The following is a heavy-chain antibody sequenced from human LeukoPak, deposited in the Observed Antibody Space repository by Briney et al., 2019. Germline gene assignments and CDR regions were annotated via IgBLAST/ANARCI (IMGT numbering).Heavy chain of an antibody. J-gene: IGHJ4*02. Sequence: SETLSLTCGVSGYSISSGYYWGWIRQPPGKGLEWIGSINHSGSTYYNPSLKSRITISVDTSKNQFSLKLSSVTAADTAAYYCARIGDTDPSIPFDYWGQGTLVTVSS. CDR1: GYSISSGYY. CDR2: INHSGST. D-gene: IGHD4-17*01. CDR3: ARIGDTDPSIPFDY. V-gene: IGHV4-38-2*01.